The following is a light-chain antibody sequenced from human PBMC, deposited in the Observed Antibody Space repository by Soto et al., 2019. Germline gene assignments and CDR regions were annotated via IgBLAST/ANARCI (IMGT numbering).Light chain of an antibody. Sequence: EIVLTHSPGSLSLSPWERATLSCRASQSVSSGYVAWYQQKSGQSPRLLMYGAGNRASGIPDRFRGSGSGTDFTLTISRLEPEDFAVYYCQQYGGSPAITFGQGTRLEIK. CDR1: QSVSSGY. CDR2: GAG. V-gene: IGKV3-20*01. J-gene: IGKJ5*01. CDR3: QQYGGSPAIT.